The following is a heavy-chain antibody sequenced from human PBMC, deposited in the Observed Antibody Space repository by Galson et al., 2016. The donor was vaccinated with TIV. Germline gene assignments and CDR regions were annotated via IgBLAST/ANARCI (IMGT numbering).Heavy chain of an antibody. D-gene: IGHD2-15*01. Sequence: SLRLSCAASGFHFSTYWMHWVRQVPGKGLLWVARINGDGSDRDYAESVEGRFTISRDNARNTLYLQLNRLRAKDTALYFCARALDYFQSSAYSYRSEFYYYPMDVWGQGTTVTVSS. CDR2: INGDGSDR. V-gene: IGHV3-74*01. J-gene: IGHJ6*02. CDR3: ARALDYFQSSAYSYRSEFYYYPMDV. CDR1: GFHFSTYW.